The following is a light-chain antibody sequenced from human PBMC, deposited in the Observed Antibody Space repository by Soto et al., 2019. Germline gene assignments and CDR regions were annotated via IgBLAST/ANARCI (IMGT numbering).Light chain of an antibody. CDR1: SSDVGGYNY. CDR3: SPYTSSSTLLYV. Sequence: QSALXQPASVSGSPGQSITISCTGTSSDVGGYNYVSWYQQHPGKAPKLMIYDVSNRPSGVSNRFSGSKSGNTASLTISGLQAEDEADYYCSPYTSSSTLLYVFGTGTKVTVL. J-gene: IGLJ1*01. CDR2: DVS. V-gene: IGLV2-14*01.